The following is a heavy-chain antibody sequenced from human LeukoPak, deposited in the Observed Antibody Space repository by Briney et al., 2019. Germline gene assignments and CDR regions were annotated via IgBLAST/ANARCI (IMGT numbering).Heavy chain of an antibody. CDR2: ISAYNGNT. V-gene: IGHV1-18*01. D-gene: IGHD3-10*01. CDR3: AREGAMVRGVEPGPPLDY. J-gene: IGHJ4*02. Sequence: ASVKVSCKASGYTFTNYAISWVRQAPGQGLEWMGWISAYNGNTNYAQKLQGRVTMTTDTSTSTTYMELRSLRSDDTAVYYCAREGAMVRGVEPGPPLDYWGQGTLVTDSS. CDR1: GYTFTNYA.